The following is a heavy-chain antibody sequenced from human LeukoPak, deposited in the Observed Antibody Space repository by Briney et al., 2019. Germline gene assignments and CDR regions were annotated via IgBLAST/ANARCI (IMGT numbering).Heavy chain of an antibody. D-gene: IGHD6-19*01. Sequence: PGGSLRLSCAASGFSFSDYDMNWVRLAPGKGLEWVAWISTTSATIYYADSVKGRFTISRDNAKNSLYLQMNSLSGEDTAVYYCAREVGRGSDYFDYWGQGTLVTVSS. CDR3: AREVGRGSDYFDY. V-gene: IGHV3-48*01. J-gene: IGHJ4*02. CDR2: ISTTSATI. CDR1: GFSFSDYD.